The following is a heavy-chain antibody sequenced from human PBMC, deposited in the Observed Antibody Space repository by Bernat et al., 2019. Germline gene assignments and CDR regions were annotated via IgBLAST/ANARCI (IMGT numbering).Heavy chain of an antibody. CDR3: AASGYGTMDI. J-gene: IGHJ3*02. Sequence: EVQLLESGGGLVQPGGSLRLSCAASGFTSSSHAMSWVRQAPGKGLEWVSTISNSGGSAYYADSVKGRFTISRDNPKNTLSLQMNNLRAEDTAVYYCAASGYGTMDIWGQGTMVTVS. D-gene: IGHD3-22*01. CDR2: ISNSGGSA. V-gene: IGHV3-23*01. CDR1: GFTSSSHA.